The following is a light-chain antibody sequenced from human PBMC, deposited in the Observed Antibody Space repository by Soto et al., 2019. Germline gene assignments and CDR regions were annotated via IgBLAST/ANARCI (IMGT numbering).Light chain of an antibody. J-gene: IGKJ4*01. CDR3: QQYDIWPPLT. CDR2: GAS. V-gene: IGKV3-15*01. CDR1: QSVSTN. Sequence: EIMMTQSPATLSVSPGERATLSCRTSQSVSTNFAWYQQKPGQTPRLLIYGASTRATDIPARFSVSGSGTAFTLPISSLQYDDFSVYYCQQYDIWPPLTFGGGTKVEIK.